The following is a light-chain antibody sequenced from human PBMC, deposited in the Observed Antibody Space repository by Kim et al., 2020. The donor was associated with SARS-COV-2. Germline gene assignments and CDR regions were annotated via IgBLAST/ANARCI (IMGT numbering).Light chain of an antibody. CDR3: QQYNKWPLT. CDR2: GAS. Sequence: VSPGERATRSCRASQSVSSNLAWYQQKPGQAHRLLIYGASTRATGIPARFSGSGSGTEFTLTISSLQSEDFAVYYCQQYNKWPLTFGGGTKVEIK. J-gene: IGKJ4*01. V-gene: IGKV3-15*01. CDR1: QSVSSN.